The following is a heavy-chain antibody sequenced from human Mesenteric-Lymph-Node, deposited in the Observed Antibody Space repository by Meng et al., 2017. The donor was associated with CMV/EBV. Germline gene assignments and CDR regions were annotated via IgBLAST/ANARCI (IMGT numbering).Heavy chain of an antibody. D-gene: IGHD2-2*01. V-gene: IGHV1-18*01. J-gene: IGHJ6*02. Sequence: ASVKVSCKASGYTFSSYGISWVRQAPGQGLEWMGWISAYNGNTNYAQKFQDRVTMTTDTSTSTAYMELRSPRSDDTAVYYCARCSAAIHGGKRCFYHYFGVDVWGPGTTVTVSS. CDR3: ARCSAAIHGGKRCFYHYFGVDV. CDR1: GYTFSSYG. CDR2: ISAYNGNT.